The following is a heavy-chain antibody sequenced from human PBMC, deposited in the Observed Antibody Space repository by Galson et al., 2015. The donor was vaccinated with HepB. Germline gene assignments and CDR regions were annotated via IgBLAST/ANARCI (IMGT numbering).Heavy chain of an antibody. Sequence: SLRLSCAGSGFIFRHHAMAWIRQAPGKGLKWVSGINGRGSTRSYSDAVKGRFSISRDNSKDTVFLQMDNLRAEDTAVYYCVKEGSWFGGDWFDPWGQGALVTGS. CDR1: GFIFRHHA. J-gene: IGHJ5*02. V-gene: IGHV3-23*01. D-gene: IGHD3-16*01. CDR2: INGRGSTR. CDR3: VKEGSWFGGDWFDP.